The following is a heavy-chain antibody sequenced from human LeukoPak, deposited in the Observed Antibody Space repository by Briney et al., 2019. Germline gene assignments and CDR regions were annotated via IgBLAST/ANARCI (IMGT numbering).Heavy chain of an antibody. J-gene: IGHJ4*02. CDR2: MNPNSDNT. CDR1: GYTFTSYD. V-gene: IGHV1-8*01. D-gene: IGHD6-6*01. Sequence: GASVKVSCKASGYTFTSYDINWVRQATGQGLEWMGWMNPNSDNTGYAQKFQGRVTMTRNTSISTAYMELSSLRSEDTAVYYCARALRKKQLGGFDYWGQGTLITVSS. CDR3: ARALRKKQLGGFDY.